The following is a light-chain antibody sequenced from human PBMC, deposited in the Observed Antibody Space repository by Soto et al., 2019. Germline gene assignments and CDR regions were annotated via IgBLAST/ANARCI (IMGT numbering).Light chain of an antibody. J-gene: IGLJ3*02. Sequence: SYELTQPPSVSVAPGKTARITCGGNNIGSKSVHWYQQKPSQAPVLVIYYDSDRPSGIPERFSGSNSGNTATLTISRVEAGDEADYYCQVWDGSSDPWVFGGGTKLTVL. CDR3: QVWDGSSDPWV. V-gene: IGLV3-21*04. CDR1: NIGSKS. CDR2: YDS.